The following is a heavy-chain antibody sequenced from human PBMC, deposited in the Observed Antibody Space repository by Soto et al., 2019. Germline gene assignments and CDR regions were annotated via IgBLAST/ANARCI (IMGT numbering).Heavy chain of an antibody. CDR2: ISAYNGNT. CDR1: GYTFTSYG. CDR3: AVLPDVVDDLPDNWFDP. V-gene: IGHV1-18*01. J-gene: IGHJ5*02. Sequence: ASVKVSCKASGYTFTSYGISWVRQAPGQGLELMGWISAYNGNTNYAQKLQGRVTMTTDTSTSTAYMELRSLRSDDTAVYYCAVLPDVVDDLPDNWFDPWGQGTLVTVSS. D-gene: IGHD1-1*01.